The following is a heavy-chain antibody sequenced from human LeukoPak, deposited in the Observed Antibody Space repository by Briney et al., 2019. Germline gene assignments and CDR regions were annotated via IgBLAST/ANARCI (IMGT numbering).Heavy chain of an antibody. CDR1: GGSISSYY. CDR3: ATDTAVTVRSWFDP. Sequence: SETLSLSCTVSGGSISSYYWSWIRQPAGKGLEWFGRIYTSGSTNYNPSLKSRVTMSVDTSKNQFSLKLSSVTAADTAVYYCATDTAVTVRSWFDPWGQGTLVTVSS. V-gene: IGHV4-4*07. CDR2: IYTSGST. D-gene: IGHD4-17*01. J-gene: IGHJ5*02.